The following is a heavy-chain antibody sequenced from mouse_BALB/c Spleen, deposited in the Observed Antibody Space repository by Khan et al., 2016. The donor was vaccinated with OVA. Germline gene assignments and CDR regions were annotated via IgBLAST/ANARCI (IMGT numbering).Heavy chain of an antibody. J-gene: IGHJ3*01. CDR3: ARSTYKYAFLY. Sequence: EVELVESGPSLVKPSQTLSLICSVTGDSITSGYWNWIRKFPGNKLEFMGYMIYSGHTYYNPSLKSRISITRHPSKTQYYLQLNSVTTEDTAPYXCARSTYKYAFLYWGRGTLVSVSA. D-gene: IGHD2-14*01. CDR1: GDSITSGY. V-gene: IGHV3-8*02. CDR2: MIYSGHT.